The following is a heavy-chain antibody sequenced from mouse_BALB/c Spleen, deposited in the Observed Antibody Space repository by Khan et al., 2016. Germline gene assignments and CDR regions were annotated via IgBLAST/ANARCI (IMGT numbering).Heavy chain of an antibody. CDR1: GFTFSRFG. J-gene: IGHJ2*01. CDR2: ISSGSNTI. V-gene: IGHV5-17*02. Sequence: EVELVESGGGLVQPGGSRKLSCAASGFTFSRFGMHWVRQAPEKGLEWVAYISSGSNTIYYADTLKGRFTISRDNPKNALFLQMTSLRSEDTAMYYCARGDYWGQGTTLTVSS. CDR3: ARGDY.